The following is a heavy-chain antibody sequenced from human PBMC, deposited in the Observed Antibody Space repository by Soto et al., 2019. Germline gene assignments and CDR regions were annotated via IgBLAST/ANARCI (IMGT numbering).Heavy chain of an antibody. CDR3: ANQQAPPRYDFWSGYGKREYYYYGMDV. CDR2: IIPIFGTA. Sequence: SVKVSCKASGYTFTSYYMHWVRQATGQGLEWMGGIIPIFGTANYAQKFQGRVTITADESTSTAYMELSSLRSEDTAVYYCANQQAPPRYDFWSGYGKREYYYYGMDVWGQGTTVTVSS. V-gene: IGHV1-69*13. J-gene: IGHJ6*02. CDR1: GYTFTSYY. D-gene: IGHD3-3*01.